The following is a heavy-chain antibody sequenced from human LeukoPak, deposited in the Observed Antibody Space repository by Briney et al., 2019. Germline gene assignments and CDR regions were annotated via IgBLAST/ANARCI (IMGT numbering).Heavy chain of an antibody. V-gene: IGHV3-15*01. Sequence: RGGSLRLSCAASGFTFSNAWMSWVRQAPGKGLEWVGRIKSKTDGGTTDYAAPVKGRLTISRDDSKNTLYLQMNSLKTEDTAVYYCTTDLDFWSGYYTTWGQGTLVTVSS. CDR1: GFTFSNAW. D-gene: IGHD3-3*01. J-gene: IGHJ5*02. CDR2: IKSKTDGGTT. CDR3: TTDLDFWSGYYTT.